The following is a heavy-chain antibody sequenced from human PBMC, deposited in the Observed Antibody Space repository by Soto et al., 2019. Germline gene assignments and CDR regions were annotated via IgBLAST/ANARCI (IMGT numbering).Heavy chain of an antibody. J-gene: IGHJ5*02. CDR3: ARHPYGSGERFDP. CDR1: GGSISSGGYS. CDR2: IYYSGSI. V-gene: IGHV4-61*08. Sequence: SETLSLTCAVSGGSISSGGYSWSWIRQPPGKGLEWIGYIYYSGSINYNPSLKSRVTISVDTSKNQFSLKLSSVTAADTAVYYCARHPYGSGERFDPWGQGTLVTVSS. D-gene: IGHD3-10*01.